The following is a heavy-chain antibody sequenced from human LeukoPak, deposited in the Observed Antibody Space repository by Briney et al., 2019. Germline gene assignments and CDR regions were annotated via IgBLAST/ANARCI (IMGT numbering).Heavy chain of an antibody. J-gene: IGHJ6*03. CDR2: ISAYNGNT. V-gene: IGHV1-18*01. CDR1: GYTFTSYG. D-gene: IGHD6-13*01. CDR3: ARASSSWPYHYYYMDV. Sequence: WASVKVSCKASGYTFTSYGISWVRQAPGQGLEWMGWISAYNGNTNYAQKLQGRVTMTTDTSTSTAYMELRSLRSDDTAVYYCARASSSWPYHYYYMDVWGKGTTVTVSS.